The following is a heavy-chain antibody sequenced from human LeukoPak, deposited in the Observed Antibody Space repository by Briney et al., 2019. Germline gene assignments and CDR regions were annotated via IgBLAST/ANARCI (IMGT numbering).Heavy chain of an antibody. CDR3: ARVLEDSSSWYGYYYYYGMDV. V-gene: IGHV4-31*03. J-gene: IGHJ6*02. Sequence: SETLSLTCTVSGGSISSGGYYWSWIRQHPGTGLEWIGYIYYSGSTYYNPSLKSRVTISVDTSKNQFSLKLSSVTAADTAVYYCARVLEDSSSWYGYYYYYGMDVWGQGTTVTVSS. CDR2: IYYSGST. CDR1: GGSISSGGYY. D-gene: IGHD6-13*01.